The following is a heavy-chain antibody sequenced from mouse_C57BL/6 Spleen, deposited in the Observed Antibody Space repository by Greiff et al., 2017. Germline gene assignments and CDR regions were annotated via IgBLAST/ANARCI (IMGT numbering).Heavy chain of an antibody. Sequence: VQVVESGAELVRPGASVTLSCKASGYTFTDYEMHWVKQTPVHGLEWIGAIDPETGGTAYNQKFKGKAILTADKSSSTAYMELRSLTSEDSAVYYCTIYGNYASYWGQGTLVTVSA. CDR3: TIYGNYASY. J-gene: IGHJ3*01. V-gene: IGHV1-15*01. CDR1: GYTFTDYE. CDR2: IDPETGGT. D-gene: IGHD2-1*01.